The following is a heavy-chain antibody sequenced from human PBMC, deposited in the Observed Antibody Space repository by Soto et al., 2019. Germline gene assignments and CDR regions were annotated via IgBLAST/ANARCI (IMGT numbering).Heavy chain of an antibody. CDR3: ARDWRHCGGDCYSIYYYGMDV. CDR1: GFTFSSYS. V-gene: IGHV3-48*02. CDR2: ISSSSSTI. Sequence: PGGSLRLSCAASGFTFSSYSMNWVRQAPGKGLEWVSYISSSSSTIYYADSVKGRFTISRDNAKNSLYLQMNSLRDEDTAVYYCARDWRHCGGDCYSIYYYGMDVWGQGTTVTVSS. J-gene: IGHJ6*02. D-gene: IGHD2-21*02.